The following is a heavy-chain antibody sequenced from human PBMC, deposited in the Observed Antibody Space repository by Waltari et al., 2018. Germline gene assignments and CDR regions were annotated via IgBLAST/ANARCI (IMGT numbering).Heavy chain of an antibody. CDR1: GFTFSSYA. J-gene: IGHJ3*02. V-gene: IGHV3-23*01. D-gene: IGHD3-3*01. CDR3: AKALEWLPDAFDI. CDR2: ISGIGGTK. Sequence: EVQLLESGGGLVQPGGSLRLSCAASGFTFSSYAMSWVRQAPGKGLGWVSAISGIGGTKSDADSWRGRFTISRDNSKNTRYLQMNSLRAEDTAGYYCAKALEWLPDAFDIWGQGTMVTVSS.